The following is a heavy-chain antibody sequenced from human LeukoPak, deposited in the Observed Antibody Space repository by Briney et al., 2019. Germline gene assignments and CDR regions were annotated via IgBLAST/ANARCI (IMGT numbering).Heavy chain of an antibody. Sequence: GGSLRLSCAASGFTVSNNYMNWVRQAPGKGLEWVSSISSSSSYIYYADSVKGRFTISRDNAKNSLYLQMNSLRAEDTAVYYCARDGPTYSSSWYGGAPFDIWGQGTMVTVSS. V-gene: IGHV3-21*01. CDR2: ISSSSSYI. D-gene: IGHD6-13*01. J-gene: IGHJ3*02. CDR3: ARDGPTYSSSWYGGAPFDI. CDR1: GFTVSNNY.